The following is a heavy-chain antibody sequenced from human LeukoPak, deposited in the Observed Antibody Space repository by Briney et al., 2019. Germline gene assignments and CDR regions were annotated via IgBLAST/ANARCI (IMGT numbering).Heavy chain of an antibody. CDR3: ARVQQYDKFDY. J-gene: IGHJ4*02. CDR2: ISWNGKNI. CDR1: GFIFSNYA. Sequence: GGSLRLSCATSGFIFSNYAVNWVRQAPGKGLEWVSGISWNGKNIGYADSVRGRFTISRDNARNSLYLQMNSLRAEDTALYYCARVQQYDKFDYWGQGALVTVSS. D-gene: IGHD3-22*01. V-gene: IGHV3-20*04.